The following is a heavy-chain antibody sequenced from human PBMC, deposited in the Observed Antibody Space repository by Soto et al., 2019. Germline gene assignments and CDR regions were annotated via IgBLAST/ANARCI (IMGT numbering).Heavy chain of an antibody. Sequence: QVQLVESGGGVIKPGRSQRLSCAASGFTFSSYAMHWVRKAPGKGLERVTIISHDGNNKYYADSVKGRFTISRDNSKNTLYLQMNSLTAEDTAVYYCAKDDLTYGDHEVRSSLGTFDYWGQGTLVTVSS. D-gene: IGHD4-17*01. CDR3: AKDDLTYGDHEVRSSLGTFDY. J-gene: IGHJ4*02. CDR1: GFTFSSYA. CDR2: ISHDGNNK. V-gene: IGHV3-30*18.